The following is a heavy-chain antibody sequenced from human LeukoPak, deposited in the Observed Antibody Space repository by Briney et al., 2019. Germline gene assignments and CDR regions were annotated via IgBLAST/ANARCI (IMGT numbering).Heavy chain of an antibody. Sequence: GGSLRLSCAASGFTFSSYSMNWVRQAPGKGLEWVSYISSSSSTIYYADSVKGRFTISRDNSKNTLYLQMNSLRAEDTAVYYCAKDQVSGSPDYYYMDVWGKGTTVTISS. CDR1: GFTFSSYS. D-gene: IGHD6-19*01. J-gene: IGHJ6*03. V-gene: IGHV3-48*01. CDR3: AKDQVSGSPDYYYMDV. CDR2: ISSSSSTI.